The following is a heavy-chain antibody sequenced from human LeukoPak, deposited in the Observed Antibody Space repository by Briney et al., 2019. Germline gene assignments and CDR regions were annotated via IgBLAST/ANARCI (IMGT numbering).Heavy chain of an antibody. Sequence: PGGSLRLSWAVSGFTFSNAWMGSARHAPGKGREWVGRIKSKNDPGTTDYAAPVKGRYTIPTDNTKTTLYLQMNRLKTEDTDVYYCITDPAMTTVHYFDYWGQGTLVTVSS. V-gene: IGHV3-15*01. CDR2: IKSKNDPGTT. D-gene: IGHD4-17*01. CDR1: GFTFSNAW. CDR3: ITDPAMTTVHYFDY. J-gene: IGHJ4*02.